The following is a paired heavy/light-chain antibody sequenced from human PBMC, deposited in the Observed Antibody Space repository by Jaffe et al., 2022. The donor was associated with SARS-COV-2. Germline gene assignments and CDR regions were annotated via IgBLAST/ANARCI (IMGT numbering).Heavy chain of an antibody. CDR1: GFTFSGSA. CDR2: IRSKANSYAT. Sequence: EVQLVESGGGLVQPGGSLKLSCAASGFTFSGSAMHWVRQASGKGLEWVGRIRSKANSYATAYAASVKGRFTISRDDSKNTAYLQMNSLKTEDTAVYYCTRFTYYDFWSGYFPIPEDGYGMDVWGQGTTVTVSS. J-gene: IGHJ6*02. D-gene: IGHD3-3*01. CDR3: TRFTYYDFWSGYFPIPEDGYGMDV. V-gene: IGHV3-73*01.
Light chain of an antibody. V-gene: IGKV3D-20*01. Sequence: EIVLTQSPATLSLSPGERATLSCGASQSVSSSYLAWYQQKPGLAPRLLIYDASSRATGIPDRFSGSGSGTDFTLTISRLEPEDFAVYYCQQYGSSPWTFGQGTKVEIK. J-gene: IGKJ1*01. CDR2: DAS. CDR3: QQYGSSPWT. CDR1: QSVSSSY.